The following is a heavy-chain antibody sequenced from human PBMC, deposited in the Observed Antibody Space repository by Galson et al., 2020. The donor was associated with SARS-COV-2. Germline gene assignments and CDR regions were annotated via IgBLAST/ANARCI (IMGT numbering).Heavy chain of an antibody. D-gene: IGHD6-19*01. V-gene: IGHV3-53*01. Sequence: SLRLSCAASGFAVSDTYMSWIRQAPGKGLEWVALLYTGGSTSYTGSVKGRFTISRDNSKNSLYLHMNSLRVEDTAVYYCSRDPYSGGWTNYYYFGMDVWGQGTAVTVSS. CDR1: GFAVSDTY. CDR3: SRDPYSGGWTNYYYFGMDV. J-gene: IGHJ6*02. CDR2: LYTGGST.